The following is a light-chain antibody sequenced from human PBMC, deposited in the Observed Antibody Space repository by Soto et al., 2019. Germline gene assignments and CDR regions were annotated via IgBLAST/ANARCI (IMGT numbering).Light chain of an antibody. Sequence: DIQMTQSPLSLSASVGDRVTISCRASQSISSYLNWYQQKPGKAPKLLIYAASSLQGGVPSRFSGSGSGTEFTLTISSLQPDDFATYYCQHYNSYGTFGQGTKVDI. J-gene: IGKJ1*01. V-gene: IGKV1-39*01. CDR1: QSISSY. CDR3: QHYNSYGT. CDR2: AAS.